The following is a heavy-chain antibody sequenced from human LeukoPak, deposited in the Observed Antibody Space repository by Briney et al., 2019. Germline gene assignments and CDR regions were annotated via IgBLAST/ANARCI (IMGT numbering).Heavy chain of an antibody. D-gene: IGHD3-3*01. V-gene: IGHV3-30*02. CDR2: IQYDGSIK. CDR3: AKPRSAESPFDY. CDR1: RFTFSSYG. J-gene: IGHJ4*02. Sequence: GGSLRLSCAASRFTFSSYGMHWVRQAPGKGLEWLAFIQYDGSIKLYADSVKGRFTISRDNSKNTLYLQMNSLRVEDTALYSCAKPRSAESPFDYWGQGTLVTVSS.